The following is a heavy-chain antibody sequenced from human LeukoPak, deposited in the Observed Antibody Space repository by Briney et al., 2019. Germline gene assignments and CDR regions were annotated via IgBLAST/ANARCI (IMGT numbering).Heavy chain of an antibody. Sequence: PSETLSLTCTVSGYSISSGYYWGWIRQPPGKGLEWIGSIYHSGSTYYNPSLKSRVTISVDTSKNQFSLKLSSVTAADTAVYYCTLATVTTGDYWGQGTLVTVSS. CDR2: IYHSGST. V-gene: IGHV4-38-2*02. J-gene: IGHJ4*02. CDR3: TLATVTTGDY. D-gene: IGHD4-17*01. CDR1: GYSISSGYY.